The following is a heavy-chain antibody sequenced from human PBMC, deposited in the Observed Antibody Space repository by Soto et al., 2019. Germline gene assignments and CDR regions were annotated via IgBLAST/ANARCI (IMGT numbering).Heavy chain of an antibody. V-gene: IGHV3-30-3*01. CDR3: ARDLIAVAGIDAFDI. CDR2: ISYDGSNK. J-gene: IGHJ3*02. Sequence: PGGSLRLSCAASGFTFSSYAMHWVRQAPGKGLEWVAVISYDGSNKYYADSVKGRFTISRDNSKNTLYLQMNSLRAEDTAVYYCARDLIAVAGIDAFDIWGQGTMVTVSS. D-gene: IGHD6-19*01. CDR1: GFTFSSYA.